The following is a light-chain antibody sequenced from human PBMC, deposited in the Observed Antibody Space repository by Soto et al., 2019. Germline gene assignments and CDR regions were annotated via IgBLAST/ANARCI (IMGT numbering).Light chain of an antibody. CDR2: DAS. V-gene: IGKV1-5*01. Sequence: GDKGTHTFLASQSVSGWXAWXXQXPXXXPXXLIYDASKLEAGVPSRFSGSGSETELSLTISSLQPDDFATYFCQQYNSFPTFGQGTKVDIK. CDR1: QSVSGW. J-gene: IGKJ1*01. CDR3: QQYNSFPT.